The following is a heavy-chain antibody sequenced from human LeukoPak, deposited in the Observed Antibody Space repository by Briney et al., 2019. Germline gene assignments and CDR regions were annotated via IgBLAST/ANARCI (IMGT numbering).Heavy chain of an antibody. D-gene: IGHD6-6*01. V-gene: IGHV4-59*08. CDR1: GGSISSYY. CDR3: ARQGRYSRSADY. CDR2: IYYSGST. Sequence: SETLSLTCTVSGGSISSYYCGWIRQPPGKGLEWIGYIYYSGSTNYTPSLKSRVTISIDTSKKQFSLKLRSVTAADTAVYYCARQGRYSRSADYWGQGTLVTVSS. J-gene: IGHJ4*02.